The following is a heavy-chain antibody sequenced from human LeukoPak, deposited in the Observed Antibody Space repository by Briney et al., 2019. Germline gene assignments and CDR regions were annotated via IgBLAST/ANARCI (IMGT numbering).Heavy chain of an antibody. CDR2: ISWNSGSI. CDR3: ATQWLVRGFDY. CDR1: GFTFDDYA. Sequence: GRSLRLSCAASGFTFDDYAMHWVRHAPGKGLEWVSGISWNSGSIGYADSVKGRFTISRDNAKNSLYLQMNSLRAEDTALYYCATQWLVRGFDYWGQGTLVTVSS. J-gene: IGHJ4*02. V-gene: IGHV3-9*01. D-gene: IGHD6-19*01.